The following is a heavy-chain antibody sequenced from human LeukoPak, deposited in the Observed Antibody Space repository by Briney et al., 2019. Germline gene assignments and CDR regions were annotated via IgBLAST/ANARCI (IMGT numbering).Heavy chain of an antibody. Sequence: SETLSLTCAVYGGSFSGYYWSWIRQPPGKGLEWIGEINHSGSTNYNPSLKSRVTISVDTSKNQFSLRLSSVTAADTAVYYCASLSSGWYGDFDYWGQGTLVTVPS. CDR3: ASLSSGWYGDFDY. CDR2: INHSGST. J-gene: IGHJ4*02. V-gene: IGHV4-34*01. D-gene: IGHD6-19*01. CDR1: GGSFSGYY.